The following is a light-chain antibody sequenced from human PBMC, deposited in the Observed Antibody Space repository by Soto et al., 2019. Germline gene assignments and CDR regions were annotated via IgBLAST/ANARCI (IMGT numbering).Light chain of an antibody. V-gene: IGKV3-15*01. CDR2: DAS. CDR1: QSVSRN. Sequence: EIVMTQSPATLSVSPGERATLSCRASQSVSRNLAWYQQKPGQAPRLLIYDASTRATGIPARFSGSGSGAEFTLSIGSLQSDDFAAYYCQQYEDWTYTFGQGTK. CDR3: QQYEDWTYT. J-gene: IGKJ2*01.